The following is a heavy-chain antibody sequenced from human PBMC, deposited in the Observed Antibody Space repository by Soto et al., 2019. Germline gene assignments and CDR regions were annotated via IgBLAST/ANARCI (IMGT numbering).Heavy chain of an antibody. J-gene: IGHJ6*02. CDR1: GDSVSSNSAA. D-gene: IGHD3-3*01. CDR3: ERDGSGYTYYDFWSGYTYGMDV. Sequence: PSQTLSLTCAISGDSVSSNSAAWNWIRQSPSRGLEWLGRTYYRSKWYNDYAVSVKSRITINPDTSKNQFSLQLNSVTHEDTAVYYCERDGSGYTYYDFWSGYTYGMDVWGQGNTVTVSS. V-gene: IGHV6-1*01. CDR2: TYYRSKWYN.